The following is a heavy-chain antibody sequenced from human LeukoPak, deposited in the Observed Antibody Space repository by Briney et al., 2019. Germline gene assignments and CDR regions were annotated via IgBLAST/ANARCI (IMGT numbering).Heavy chain of an antibody. CDR3: ARGDGYIYY. CDR2: IYYSGST. J-gene: IGHJ4*02. V-gene: IGHV4-59*01. Sequence: PSETLSLTCAVSGGSISRYYWSWIRQPPGKGLEWIGYIYYSGSTNYSPSLKSRVTISVDTSKNQFSPKLSSVAAADTAVYYCARGDGYIYYWGQGTLVTVSS. CDR1: GGSISRYY. D-gene: IGHD5-24*01.